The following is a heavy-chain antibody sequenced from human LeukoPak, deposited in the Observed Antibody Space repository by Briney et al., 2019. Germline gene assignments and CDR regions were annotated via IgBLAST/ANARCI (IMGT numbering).Heavy chain of an antibody. CDR3: AKEAVEYFDY. CDR1: GFTISSYA. Sequence: PGGSLRLSCAASGFTISSYAMSWVRQAPGKGLEWVSGMNGSGGSTYYADSVKGRFTIFRDSSKNTLYLQMNSLRAEDTAVYYCAKEAVEYFDYWGQGTLVTVSS. V-gene: IGHV3-23*01. CDR2: MNGSGGST. J-gene: IGHJ4*02.